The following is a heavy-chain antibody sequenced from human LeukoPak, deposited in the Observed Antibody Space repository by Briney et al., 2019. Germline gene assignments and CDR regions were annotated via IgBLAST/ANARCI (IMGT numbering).Heavy chain of an antibody. V-gene: IGHV4-34*01. J-gene: IGHJ4*02. Sequence: PSETLSLTCAVYGGSFSGYYWSWIRQPPGKGLEWMGEINHSGSTNYNPSLKSRVTISVDTSKNQFSLKLSSVTAADTAVYYCARMSKSIAAAGTVDYWGLGTLVTVSS. CDR2: INHSGST. D-gene: IGHD6-13*01. CDR1: GGSFSGYY. CDR3: ARMSKSIAAAGTVDY.